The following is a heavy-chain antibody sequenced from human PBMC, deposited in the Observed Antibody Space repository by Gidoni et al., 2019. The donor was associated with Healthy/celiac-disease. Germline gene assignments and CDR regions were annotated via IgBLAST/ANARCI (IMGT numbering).Heavy chain of an antibody. Sequence: STYYNPSLKSRVTISVDTSKNQFSLKLSSVTAADTAVYYCASSYYYGSGSYYTESGEEYFQHWGQGTLVTVSS. V-gene: IGHV4-39*01. CDR2: ST. J-gene: IGHJ1*01. D-gene: IGHD3-10*01. CDR3: ASSYYYGSGSYYTESGEEYFQH.